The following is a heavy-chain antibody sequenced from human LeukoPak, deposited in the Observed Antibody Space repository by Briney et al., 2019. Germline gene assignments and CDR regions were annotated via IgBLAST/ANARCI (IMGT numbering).Heavy chain of an antibody. J-gene: IGHJ4*02. D-gene: IGHD6-19*01. CDR3: ARGPQRIAVSGDLFDY. Sequence: SETLSLTCTVSGGSISSYYWSWIRQPPGKGLEWIGYIYYSGSTNYNPSLKSRVTISVDTSKNQFSLKLSSVTAADTAVYYCARGPQRIAVSGDLFDYWGQGTLVTVSS. CDR2: IYYSGST. V-gene: IGHV4-59*01. CDR1: GGSISSYY.